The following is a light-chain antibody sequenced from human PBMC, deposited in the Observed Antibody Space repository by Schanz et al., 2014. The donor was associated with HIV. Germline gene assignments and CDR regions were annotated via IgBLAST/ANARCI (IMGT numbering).Light chain of an antibody. CDR3: QQYSTYPYT. Sequence: DIQMTQSPSTLSASVGDRVTITCRASQDIRARLAWYQQKPGKAPNLLISKASASGGGVPARFSGRGSGTEFTLTISNLEPDDFAIYYCQQYSTYPYTFGQGTKLDIQ. CDR1: QDIRAR. J-gene: IGKJ2*01. V-gene: IGKV1-5*03. CDR2: KAS.